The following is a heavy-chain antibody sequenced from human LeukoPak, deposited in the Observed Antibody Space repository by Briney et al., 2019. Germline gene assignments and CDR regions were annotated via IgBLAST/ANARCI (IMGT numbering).Heavy chain of an antibody. Sequence: SETLSLTCTVSGGSISSYYWSWIRQPPGKGLEWMGYIHYSGSTNYNPSLKSRVTISVDTSKNQFSLKLSSVTAADTAVHYCARGAWGVVMTHDYWGQGTLVTVSS. J-gene: IGHJ4*02. V-gene: IGHV4-59*01. CDR2: IHYSGST. CDR3: ARGAWGVVMTHDY. D-gene: IGHD3-3*01. CDR1: GGSISSYY.